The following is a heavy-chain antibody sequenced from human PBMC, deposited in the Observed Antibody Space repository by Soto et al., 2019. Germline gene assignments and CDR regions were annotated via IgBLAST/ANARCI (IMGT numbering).Heavy chain of an antibody. D-gene: IGHD3-22*01. CDR2: INHSGST. CDR1: GGSFSGYY. V-gene: IGHV4-34*01. CDR3: ARNMEDYDSSGYCQFDY. Sequence: SETLSLTCAVYGGSFSGYYWSWIRQPPGKGLEWIGEINHSGSTNYNPSLKSRVTISVDTSKNQFSLKLSSVTAADTAVYYCARNMEDYDSSGYCQFDYWGQGTLVTVSS. J-gene: IGHJ4*02.